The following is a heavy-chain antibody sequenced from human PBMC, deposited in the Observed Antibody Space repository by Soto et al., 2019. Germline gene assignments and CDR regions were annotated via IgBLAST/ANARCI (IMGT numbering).Heavy chain of an antibody. CDR1: GFTFSSYA. V-gene: IGHV3-23*01. CDR2: ISGSAGST. J-gene: IGHJ4*02. CDR3: AKEITMIVVGPIDF. Sequence: VGFLRLSCGASGFTFSSYAMSWVSQAPGKGLEWVSAISGSAGSTYYEDSVKGRFTISRDNSKNTLYLQMNSLRAEDTAVYYCAKEITMIVVGPIDFWGQGTLVTVS. D-gene: IGHD3-22*01.